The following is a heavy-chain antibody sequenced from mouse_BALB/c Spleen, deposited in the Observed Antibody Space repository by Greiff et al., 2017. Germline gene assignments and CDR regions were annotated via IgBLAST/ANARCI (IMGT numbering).Heavy chain of an antibody. CDR2: IRNKANGYTT. CDR3: ARDKAPNYYGRSYEAMDY. J-gene: IGHJ4*01. D-gene: IGHD1-1*01. Sequence: EVKLVESGGGLVQPGGSLRLSCATSGFTFTDYYMSWVRQPPGKALEWLGFIRNKANGYTTEYSASVKGRFTISRVISQSILYLQMNTLRAEDSATYDCARDKAPNYYGRSYEAMDYWGQGTSVTVSS. CDR1: GFTFTDYY. V-gene: IGHV7-3*02.